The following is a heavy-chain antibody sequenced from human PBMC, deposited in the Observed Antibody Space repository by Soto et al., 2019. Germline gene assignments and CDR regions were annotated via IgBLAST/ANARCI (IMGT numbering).Heavy chain of an antibody. J-gene: IGHJ6*02. CDR1: GDRVSRNSAA. CDR3: AREGFRYCSSTSCPQYYYYYGMDV. V-gene: IGHV6-1*01. CDR2: TYYRSKWYN. Sequence: SQTLSLTCAISGDRVSRNSAAWNWIRPSPSRGLEWLGRTYYRSKWYNDYAVSVKSRITINPDTSKNQFSLQLNSVTPEDTAVYYCAREGFRYCSSTSCPQYYYYYGMDVWGQGTTVTVSS. D-gene: IGHD2-2*01.